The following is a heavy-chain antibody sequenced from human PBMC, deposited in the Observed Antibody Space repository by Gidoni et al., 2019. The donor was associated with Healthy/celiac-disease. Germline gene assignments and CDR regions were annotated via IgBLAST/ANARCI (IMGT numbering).Heavy chain of an antibody. CDR1: GFTFSSSG. D-gene: IGHD3-9*01. CDR2: ISYDGSNK. Sequence: QVQLVESGGGVVQPGRSLRLSCAASGFTFSSSGMHWVRQAPGKGLEWVAIISYDGSNKYYADSVKGRFTISRDNSKNTLYLQMNSLRAEDTAVYYCAKDFEDYDILTGYYFRDQETDYWGQGTLVTVSS. V-gene: IGHV3-30*18. CDR3: AKDFEDYDILTGYYFRDQETDY. J-gene: IGHJ4*02.